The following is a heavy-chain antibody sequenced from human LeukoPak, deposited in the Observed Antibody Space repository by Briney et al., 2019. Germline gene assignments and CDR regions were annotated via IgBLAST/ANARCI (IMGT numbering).Heavy chain of an antibody. V-gene: IGHV4-59*08. J-gene: IGHJ4*02. Sequence: PSETLSLTCTVSGDSISSYYWTWIRQPPGKGLEWIGYIYYSGSTNYNPSLKSRVTISVDTSKNQFSLKLSSVTAADTAVYYCVGPYDSSGYYLGYWGQGTLVTVSS. CDR3: VGPYDSSGYYLGY. CDR1: GDSISSYY. D-gene: IGHD3-22*01. CDR2: IYYSGST.